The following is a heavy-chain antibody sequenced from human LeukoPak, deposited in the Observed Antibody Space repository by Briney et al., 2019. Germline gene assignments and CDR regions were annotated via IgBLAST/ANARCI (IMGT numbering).Heavy chain of an antibody. CDR2: IYYSGST. CDR3: ARRAERYSTSWYDY. CDR1: GGSISSYY. Sequence: PSETLSLTCTVSGGSISSYYWSWMRQPPGKGLEWIGYIYYSGSTNYNPSLKSRVTISVDTSKNQFSLKLSSVTAADTAVYYCARRAERYSTSWYDYWGQGTLVTVSS. J-gene: IGHJ4*02. D-gene: IGHD6-13*01. V-gene: IGHV4-59*08.